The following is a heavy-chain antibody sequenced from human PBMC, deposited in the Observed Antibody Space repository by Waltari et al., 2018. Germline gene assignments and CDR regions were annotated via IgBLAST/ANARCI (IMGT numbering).Heavy chain of an antibody. CDR2: INQYGSEE. CDR3: ARGDSWAFDI. D-gene: IGHD4-4*01. Sequence: QLVESGGGLVQPGRSLKLSCSASGFVFNNYWMCWVRQAPGKGLEWVANINQYGSEEHYVDSAKGRFTISRDNAKNAVYLQMNSLSAGDTSVYYCARGDSWAFDIWGQGTMVTVAS. J-gene: IGHJ3*02. V-gene: IGHV3-7*01. CDR1: GFVFNNYW.